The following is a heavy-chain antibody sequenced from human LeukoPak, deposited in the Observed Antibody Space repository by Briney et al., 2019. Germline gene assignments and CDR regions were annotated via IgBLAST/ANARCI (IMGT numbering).Heavy chain of an antibody. D-gene: IGHD3-3*01. J-gene: IGHJ4*02. V-gene: IGHV3-20*04. CDR3: ARDSITIFGVVNPFDY. Sequence: GGSLRLSCAASGFTFDDYDMSWVRQAPGKGLEWVSGINWNGDSTAYADSVKGRFTISRDNAKSSLYLQMNSLRAEDTAVYYCARDSITIFGVVNPFDYWGQGTLVTVSS. CDR1: GFTFDDYD. CDR2: INWNGDST.